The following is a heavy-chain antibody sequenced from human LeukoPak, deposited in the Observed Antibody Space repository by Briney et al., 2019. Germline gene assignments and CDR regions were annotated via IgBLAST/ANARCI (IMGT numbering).Heavy chain of an antibody. CDR1: GGSISSGGYY. V-gene: IGHV4-31*03. J-gene: IGHJ4*02. Sequence: TASETLSLTCTVSGGSISSGGYYWSWIRQHPGEGLEWIGYIYYSGSTYYNPSLKSRVTISVDTSKNQFSLKLSSVTAADTAVYYCARGGIQLWLGNSDYWGQGTLVTVSS. D-gene: IGHD5-18*01. CDR3: ARGGIQLWLGNSDY. CDR2: IYYSGST.